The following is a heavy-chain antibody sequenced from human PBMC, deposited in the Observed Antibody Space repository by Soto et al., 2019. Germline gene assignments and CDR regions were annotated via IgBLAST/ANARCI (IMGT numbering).Heavy chain of an antibody. D-gene: IGHD3-22*01. CDR3: STRAYDTNGYYRFDP. Sequence: SETLSLTCAVYGGSSSGHSWTWIRQSPGKGLEWIGDINHSGRVNYSPSLKSRVTISLDTSKNQFSLTLSAVTAADTAMYYCSTRAYDTNGYYRFDPWGQGTLVTVSS. CDR2: INHSGRV. J-gene: IGHJ5*01. V-gene: IGHV4-34*01. CDR1: GGSSSGHS.